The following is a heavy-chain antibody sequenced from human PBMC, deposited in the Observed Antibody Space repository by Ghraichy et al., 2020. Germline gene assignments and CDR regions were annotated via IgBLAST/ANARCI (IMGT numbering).Heavy chain of an antibody. D-gene: IGHD3-22*01. CDR1: GFTFSDYY. CDR2: ISSSSSYT. J-gene: IGHJ4*02. V-gene: IGHV3-11*06. CDR3: ARDKPRITMIPEWKDY. Sequence: GALRLSCAASGFTFSDYYMSWIRQAPGKGLEWVSYISSSSSYTNYADSVKGRFTISRDNAKNSLYLQMNSLRAEDTAVYYCARDKPRITMIPEWKDYWGQGTLVTVSS.